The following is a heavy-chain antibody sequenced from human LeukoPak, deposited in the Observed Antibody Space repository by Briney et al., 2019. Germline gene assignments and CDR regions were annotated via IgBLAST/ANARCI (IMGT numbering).Heavy chain of an antibody. J-gene: IGHJ5*02. CDR3: ARHNRLQYMVRGVISFWFDP. D-gene: IGHD3-10*01. CDR2: IYYSGST. Sequence: PSETLSLTCTVSGGSISSTSHYWGWIRQPPGKGLEWIGNIYYSGSTYYNPSLKSRVTISVDTSKNQFSLKLSSVTAADTAVYYCARHNRLQYMVRGVISFWFDPWGQGTLVTVSS. V-gene: IGHV4-39*01. CDR1: GGSISSTSHY.